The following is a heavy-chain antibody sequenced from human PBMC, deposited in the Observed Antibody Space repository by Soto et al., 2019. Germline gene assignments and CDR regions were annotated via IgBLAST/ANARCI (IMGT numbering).Heavy chain of an antibody. Sequence: SLRLSCAASGFTFSSYWMHWVRQAPGKGLVWVSRINSDGSSSTYADSVKGRFTISRDNAKNTLYLQMNSLRAEDTAVYYCARDSDSSSWPKPIDYWGQGTLVTVSS. CDR1: GFTFSSYW. V-gene: IGHV3-74*01. D-gene: IGHD6-13*01. CDR2: INSDGSSS. J-gene: IGHJ4*02. CDR3: ARDSDSSSWPKPIDY.